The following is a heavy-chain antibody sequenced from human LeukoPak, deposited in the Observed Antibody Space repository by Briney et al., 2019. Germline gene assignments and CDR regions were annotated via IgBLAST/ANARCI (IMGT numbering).Heavy chain of an antibody. J-gene: IGHJ4*02. V-gene: IGHV3-23*01. D-gene: IGHD1-26*01. CDR2: ISGSGGST. CDR1: GFDFSGFS. CDR3: AKDSISGRLGNPGFDY. Sequence: GGSLRLSCVVSGFDFSGFSMSWVRQAPGKGLEWVSAISGSGGSTYYADSVKGRFTISRDNSKNTLYLQMNSLRAEDTAVYYCAKDSISGRLGNPGFDYWGQGTLVTVSS.